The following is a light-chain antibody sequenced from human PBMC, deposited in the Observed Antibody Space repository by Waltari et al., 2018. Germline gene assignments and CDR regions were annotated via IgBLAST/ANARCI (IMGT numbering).Light chain of an antibody. Sequence: DIVLTQSPAILSVSLGERASLSCRASQRVTNYLAWYQQKPGQAPRLLIYDTSNRATGIPARFSGSGFGTDFTLTISSLEPEDFAVYYCQQRRNWPLTFGGGTKVEIK. CDR2: DTS. CDR1: QRVTNY. J-gene: IGKJ4*01. CDR3: QQRRNWPLT. V-gene: IGKV3-11*01.